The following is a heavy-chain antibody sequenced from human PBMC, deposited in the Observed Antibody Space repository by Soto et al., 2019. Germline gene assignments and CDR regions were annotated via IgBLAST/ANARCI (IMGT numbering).Heavy chain of an antibody. CDR3: ARPTVLVPAAFYALDV. V-gene: IGHV1-3*01. D-gene: IGHD2-2*01. Sequence: XSVKVSYKAAGYSFTNYAMHWGRQAPGQRLEWMGWINAGNGNTRYSQKFQGRVTITRDTSASTAYMELSSLRTEDTAVYFCARPTVLVPAAFYALDVWGQGTTVTVSS. CDR1: GYSFTNYA. J-gene: IGHJ6*02. CDR2: INAGNGNT.